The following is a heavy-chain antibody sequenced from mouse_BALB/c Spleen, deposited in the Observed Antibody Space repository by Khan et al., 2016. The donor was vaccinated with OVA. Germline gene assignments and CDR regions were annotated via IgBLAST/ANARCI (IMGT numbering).Heavy chain of an antibody. D-gene: IGHD2-10*01. V-gene: IGHV9-3-1*01. Sequence: QIQLVQSGPELKKPGETVKISCKASGQTFTNSGMNWVKQAPGKGLKWMGWINTYTGESTYADDFNGRFAFSLETSTSTAYLQINNLKNEDTATYFSARPPYFSYVMDNWGQGTSVTVSS. CDR1: GQTFTNSG. J-gene: IGHJ4*01. CDR3: ARPPYFSYVMDN. CDR2: INTYTGES.